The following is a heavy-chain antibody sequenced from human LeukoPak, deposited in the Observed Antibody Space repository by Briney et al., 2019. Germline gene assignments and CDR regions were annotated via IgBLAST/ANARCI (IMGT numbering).Heavy chain of an antibody. J-gene: IGHJ4*02. Sequence: GGSLRLSCATSGFSFSSFWMSWVRQAPGKGLEWVANIKKDGSEKYYVDSVKGRFTISRDNSKNTLYLQMNSLRAEDTAVYYCASPGSGWHFWGQGTLVTVSS. V-gene: IGHV3-7*01. CDR1: GFSFSSFW. CDR2: IKKDGSEK. CDR3: ASPGSGWHF. D-gene: IGHD6-19*01.